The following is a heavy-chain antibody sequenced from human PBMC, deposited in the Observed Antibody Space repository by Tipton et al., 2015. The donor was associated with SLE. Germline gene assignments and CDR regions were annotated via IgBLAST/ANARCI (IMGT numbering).Heavy chain of an antibody. CDR1: GFSFSSYA. CDR2: ISGSGGDT. J-gene: IGHJ4*02. D-gene: IGHD3-16*02. Sequence: SLRLSCAASGFSFSSYAMSWVRQAPRKGLEWVSGISGSGGDTYYADSVKGRFTFSRDNSKNTLYLQMSSLRAEDTAVYYCTKVNDFVWGTYRATFFDHWGQGTLVTVSS. CDR3: TKVNDFVWGTYRATFFDH. V-gene: IGHV3-23*01.